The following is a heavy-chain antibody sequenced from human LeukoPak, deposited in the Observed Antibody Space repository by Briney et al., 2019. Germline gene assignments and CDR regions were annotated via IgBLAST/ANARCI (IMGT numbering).Heavy chain of an antibody. D-gene: IGHD6-6*01. Sequence: ASVKVACKASGYTFNTYGISWVRQAPGQGLEWMGWISAYNGHTNYAQRFQGRVTMTTDTSTNTAYMELRSLRSDDTAIYYCAREVGSSGDCFFDYWGQGTLVTVSS. J-gene: IGHJ4*02. CDR3: AREVGSSGDCFFDY. CDR2: ISAYNGHT. CDR1: GYTFNTYG. V-gene: IGHV1-18*01.